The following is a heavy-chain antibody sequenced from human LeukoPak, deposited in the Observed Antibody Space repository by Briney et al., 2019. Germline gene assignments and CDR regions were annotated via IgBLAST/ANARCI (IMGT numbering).Heavy chain of an antibody. D-gene: IGHD5-12*01. Sequence: GGSLRLSCAASGFTFSSYAMHWVRQAPGKGLEWVAFIRYDGSNKYYADSVKGRFTISRDNSKNTLYLQMNSLRAEDTAVYYCAKDYSGYDPYYYYYYMDVWGKGTTVTISS. CDR2: IRYDGSNK. J-gene: IGHJ6*03. CDR3: AKDYSGYDPYYYYYYMDV. CDR1: GFTFSSYA. V-gene: IGHV3-30*02.